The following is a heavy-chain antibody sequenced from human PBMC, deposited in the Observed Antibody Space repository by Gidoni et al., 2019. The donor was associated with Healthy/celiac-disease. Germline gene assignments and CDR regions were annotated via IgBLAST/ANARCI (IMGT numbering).Heavy chain of an antibody. CDR1: GYTFTGYY. Sequence: QVQLVQSAAEVKKPGASVKVSCKASGYTFTGYYMHWVRQAPGQGLEWMGWINPNSGGTNYAQKFQGRVTMTRDTSISTAYMELSRLRSDDTAVYYCARDECGVRYSSSWCPWFDPWGQGTLVTVSS. CDR3: ARDECGVRYSSSWCPWFDP. V-gene: IGHV1-2*02. D-gene: IGHD6-13*01. CDR2: INPNSGGT. J-gene: IGHJ5*02.